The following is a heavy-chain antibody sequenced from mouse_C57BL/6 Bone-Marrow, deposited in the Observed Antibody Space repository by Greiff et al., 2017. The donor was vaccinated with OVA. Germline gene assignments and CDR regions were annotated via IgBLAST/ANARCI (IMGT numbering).Heavy chain of an antibody. CDR2: IYPRSGNT. CDR1: GYTFTSYG. Sequence: QVQLQQSGAELARPGASVKLSCKASGYTFTSYGISWVKQRTGQGLEWIGEIYPRSGNTYYNEKFKGKATLTADKSSSTAYMELRSLTSEDSSVYFWARENWSWFAYWGQGTLVTVSA. D-gene: IGHD4-1*01. CDR3: ARENWSWFAY. J-gene: IGHJ3*01. V-gene: IGHV1-81*01.